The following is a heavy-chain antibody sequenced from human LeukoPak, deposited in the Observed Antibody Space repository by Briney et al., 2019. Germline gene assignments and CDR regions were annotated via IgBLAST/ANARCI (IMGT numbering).Heavy chain of an antibody. D-gene: IGHD3-16*01. V-gene: IGHV3-30*02. CDR1: GFTFSSYG. J-gene: IGHJ4*02. CDR3: ARGGENFEN. Sequence: GGSLRLACKASGFTFSSYGMHWVRQAPGKGLEWVAFIRYDGSNDYYADSVKGRITISRDNSKNTLYLQMNSLRAEDTAVYYCARGGENFENWGQGTLVTVSS. CDR2: IRYDGSND.